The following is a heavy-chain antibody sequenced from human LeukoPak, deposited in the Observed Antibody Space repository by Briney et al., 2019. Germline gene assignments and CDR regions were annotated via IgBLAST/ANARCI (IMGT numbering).Heavy chain of an antibody. D-gene: IGHD5-24*01. J-gene: IGHJ6*02. CDR3: ARDRYNMDV. CDR1: GFTFSEYY. V-gene: IGHV3-11*01. CDR2: ISSGAHTI. Sequence: GGSLRLSCAASGFTFSEYYMTWIRQAPGKGLEWISYISSGAHTIYYADSVKGRFTISRGNAKNSVYLQMNSLRVEDTAVYYCARDRYNMDVWGQGTTVSVS.